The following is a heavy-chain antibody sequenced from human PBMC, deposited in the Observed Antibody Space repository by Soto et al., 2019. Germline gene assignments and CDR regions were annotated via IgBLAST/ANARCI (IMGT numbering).Heavy chain of an antibody. Sequence: EVQLLESGGGLVQPGGSLRLSCAASGFTFGSYAMNWLRQAPGRGLECVSFISGSGRTTYYADSVKGRFTVSRDNCKNTLYLQMNSLRAEDTALYYCAKFRGPSYSYYSMGVWGKGTTVTVSS. CDR1: GFTFGSYA. J-gene: IGHJ6*03. V-gene: IGHV3-23*01. CDR2: ISGSGRTT. CDR3: AKFRGPSYSYYSMGV. D-gene: IGHD3-16*01.